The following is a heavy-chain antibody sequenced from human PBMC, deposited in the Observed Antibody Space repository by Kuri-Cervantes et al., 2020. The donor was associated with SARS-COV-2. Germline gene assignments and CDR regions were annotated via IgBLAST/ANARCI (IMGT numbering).Heavy chain of an antibody. D-gene: IGHD3-22*01. CDR3: AREGYNDSSGYFDY. V-gene: IGHV3-48*02. J-gene: IGHJ4*02. CDR2: ISSSSTI. Sequence: GGSLRLTCAPSGFTFSSYSMNWVRQAPGKGLEWVSYISSSSTIYYADSVKGRFTIARDNAKDPLYLRMNSLRDEDTAVYYCAREGYNDSSGYFDYWGQGTLVTVSS. CDR1: GFTFSSYS.